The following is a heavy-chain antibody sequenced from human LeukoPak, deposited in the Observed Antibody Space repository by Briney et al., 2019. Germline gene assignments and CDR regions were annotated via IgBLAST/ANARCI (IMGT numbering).Heavy chain of an antibody. CDR2: ISYDGSNK. CDR3: ARDSLRTALYYMDV. V-gene: IGHV3-30*04. CDR1: GFTFSSYA. J-gene: IGHJ6*03. Sequence: SLRLSCAASGFTFSSYAIHWVRQAPGKGLEWVALISYDGSNKYYGESVKGRFTISRDQSKNTLYLQMNSLRTEDTAVYYCARDSLRTALYYMDVWGKGTTVTVSS.